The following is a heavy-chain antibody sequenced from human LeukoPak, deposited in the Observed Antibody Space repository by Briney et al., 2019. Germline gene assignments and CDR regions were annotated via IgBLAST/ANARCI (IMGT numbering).Heavy chain of an antibody. V-gene: IGHV3-23*01. Sequence: GGSLRLSCAASGFTFSSYAMSWVRQAPGKGLQWVSAISGSGGTTYYADSVKGRFTISRDNSKNTLYLQMNSLRAEDTAVYDCAREGHNYPRYYYYYGMDVWGQGTTVTVSS. CDR1: GFTFSSYA. J-gene: IGHJ6*02. CDR3: AREGHNYPRYYYYYGMDV. CDR2: ISGSGGTT. D-gene: IGHD5-24*01.